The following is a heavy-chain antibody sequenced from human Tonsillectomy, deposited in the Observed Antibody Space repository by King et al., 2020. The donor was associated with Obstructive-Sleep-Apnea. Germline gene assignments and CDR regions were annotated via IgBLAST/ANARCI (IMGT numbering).Heavy chain of an antibody. D-gene: IGHD3-9*01. CDR3: ARGFVSWAGALRYHYFDT. J-gene: IGHJ4*02. CDR2: IKQDGSEE. V-gene: IGHV3-7*03. CDR1: GFTFSRYW. Sequence: VQLVESGGGLVQPGGSLRLSCVASGFTFSRYWMTWVRQAPGKGLEWVANIKQDGSEEYYVDSVKGRFTISRDNAKNSLYLQMNSLRAEDTAVYYCARGFVSWAGALRYHYFDTWGQGTLVTVSS.